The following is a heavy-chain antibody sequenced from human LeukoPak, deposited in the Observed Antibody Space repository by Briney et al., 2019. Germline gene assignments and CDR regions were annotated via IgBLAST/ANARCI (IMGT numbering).Heavy chain of an antibody. CDR1: GFTFSSYS. V-gene: IGHV3-21*05. Sequence: GGSLRLSCAASGFTFSSYSMNWVRQAPGKGLEWVSYISSSSSYIYYADSVKGRFTISRDNAKKSLYLQMNSLRAEDTAVYYCVRDRLGDFYFDYWGQGTLVTVSS. CDR3: VRDRLGDFYFDY. J-gene: IGHJ4*02. CDR2: ISSSSSYI. D-gene: IGHD3-16*01.